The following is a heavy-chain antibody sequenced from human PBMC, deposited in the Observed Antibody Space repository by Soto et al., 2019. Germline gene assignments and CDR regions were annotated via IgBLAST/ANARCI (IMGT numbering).Heavy chain of an antibody. Sequence: QVQLVQSGAEVKKPGASVKVSCKASGYTFTGYYMHWVRQAPGQGLEWMGWINTNSGGTNYAQKFQGWVTMTRDTSISTAYRELSRLRSDATAVYYCASATTLWSGYSGEYGMDVWGQGTTVTVSS. CDR2: INTNSGGT. CDR3: ASATTLWSGYSGEYGMDV. J-gene: IGHJ6*02. CDR1: GYTFTGYY. D-gene: IGHD3-3*01. V-gene: IGHV1-2*04.